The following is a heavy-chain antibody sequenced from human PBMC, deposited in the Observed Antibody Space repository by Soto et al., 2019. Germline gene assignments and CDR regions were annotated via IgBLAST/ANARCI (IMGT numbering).Heavy chain of an antibody. CDR1: GFTFTRYS. J-gene: IGHJ4*02. V-gene: IGHV3-21*06. CDR2: ISSKTNYI. CDR3: ARESEDLSSNLDY. Sequence: SGGSLRLSCAACGFTFTRYSMNWVRQAPGKGLEWVASISSKTNYIYYGESLKGRLTISRDNAKNSMYLQMNTLRAEDTAVYYCARESEDLSSNLDYWGQGTLVTVSS.